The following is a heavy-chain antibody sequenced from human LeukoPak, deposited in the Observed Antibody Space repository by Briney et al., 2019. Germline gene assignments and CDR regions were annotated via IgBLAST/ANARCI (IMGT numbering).Heavy chain of an antibody. D-gene: IGHD6-13*01. CDR2: TYYSGST. J-gene: IGHJ4*02. V-gene: IGHV4-59*01. CDR3: ARVGYSSSWFDY. Sequence: SETLSLTCTVSGGSISSYYWSWIRQPPGKGLEWIGYTYYSGSTNYNPSLKSRVTISVDTSKNQFSLKLSSVTAADTAVYYCARVGYSSSWFDYWGQGTLVTVSS. CDR1: GGSISSYY.